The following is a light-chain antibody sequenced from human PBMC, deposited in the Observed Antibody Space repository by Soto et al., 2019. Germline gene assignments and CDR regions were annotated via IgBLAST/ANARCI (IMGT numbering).Light chain of an antibody. CDR1: SGHSSYI. CDR3: ETWDSNIVV. V-gene: IGLV4-60*03. J-gene: IGLJ2*01. Sequence: QSLLTQSSSASASLGSSVKLTCTLSSGHSSYIIAWHQQQPGKAPRYLMKLEGSGSYNKGSGVPDRFSGSSSGADRYLTISNLQSEDEADYYCETWDSNIVVFGGGTKVTVL. CDR2: LEGSGSY.